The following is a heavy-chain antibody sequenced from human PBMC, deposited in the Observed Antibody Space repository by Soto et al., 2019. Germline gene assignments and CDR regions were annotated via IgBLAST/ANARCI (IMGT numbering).Heavy chain of an antibody. CDR3: ARDRDAYCSKGVCSGPYFDY. CDR1: GFTFSDSV. J-gene: IGHJ4*02. D-gene: IGHD2-8*01. V-gene: IGHV3-23*01. CDR2: MSGDGRT. Sequence: GGSLRLSCVGSGFTFSDSVMAWVRQAPGKGLEWLSVMSGDGRTRYALSVTGRFTISRDNSKNTLYLQMRSLRAEDAAAYYCARDRDAYCSKGVCSGPYFDYGGRGTLVTVSS.